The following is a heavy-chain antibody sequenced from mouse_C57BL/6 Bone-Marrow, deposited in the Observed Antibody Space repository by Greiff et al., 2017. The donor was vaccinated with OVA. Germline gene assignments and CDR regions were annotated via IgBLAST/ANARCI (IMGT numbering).Heavy chain of an antibody. CDR2: IYPRGGNT. Sequence: QVQLQQSGAELARPGASVKLSCKASGYTFTSYGISWVKQRTGQGLEWIGEIYPRGGNTYYNEKFKGKATLTADKSSSTAYMELRSLTSEDSAVYFGERGIYDGHYYAMDYWGQGTSVTVSS. V-gene: IGHV1-81*01. J-gene: IGHJ4*01. CDR1: GYTFTSYG. D-gene: IGHD1-1*01. CDR3: ERGIYDGHYYAMDY.